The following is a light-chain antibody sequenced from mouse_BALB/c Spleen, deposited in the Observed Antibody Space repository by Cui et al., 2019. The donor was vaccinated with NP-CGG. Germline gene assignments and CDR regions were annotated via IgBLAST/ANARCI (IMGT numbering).Light chain of an antibody. CDR2: GTN. J-gene: IGLJ1*01. Sequence: QAVVTLVSALTTSPGETVTLTCRSSIGAVTTSNYANWVQEKPDHLFTGLIGGTNNRAPGVPARFSGSLIGDKAALTITGAQTEDEAIYFCALWYSNHWVFGGGTKLTVL. V-gene: IGLV1*01. CDR3: ALWYSNHWV. CDR1: IGAVTTSNY.